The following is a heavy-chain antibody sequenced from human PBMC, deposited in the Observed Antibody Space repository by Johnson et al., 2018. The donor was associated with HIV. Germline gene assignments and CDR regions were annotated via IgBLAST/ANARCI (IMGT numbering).Heavy chain of an antibody. V-gene: IGHV3-66*02. J-gene: IGHJ3*02. CDR1: GFTVSSNY. CDR3: ASIDPSVAFDI. CDR2: IYSRGST. Sequence: EVQLVESGGGLVQPGGSLRLSCAASGFTVSSNYMSWVRQAPGKGLEWVSVIYSRGSTYYADSVKGRFTISRDNSRNTLYLQMNSLRAEDTAVYYCASIDPSVAFDIWGQGTMVIVSS.